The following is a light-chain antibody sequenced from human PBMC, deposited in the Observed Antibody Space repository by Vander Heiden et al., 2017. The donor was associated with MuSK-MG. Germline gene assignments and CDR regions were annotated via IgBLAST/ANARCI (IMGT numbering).Light chain of an antibody. CDR3: QPSVT. V-gene: IGKV3-20*01. CDR1: QSLPGTY. Sequence: EIVLTQSPGSLSLSPGERATLSCRASQSLPGTYLAGYQQKPGQAPRLLIYGASSRATGIKDRFRGSGSGTDFTRTISRMEPEDFAGYVCQPSVTFGHGTKVDMK. CDR2: GAS. J-gene: IGKJ3*01.